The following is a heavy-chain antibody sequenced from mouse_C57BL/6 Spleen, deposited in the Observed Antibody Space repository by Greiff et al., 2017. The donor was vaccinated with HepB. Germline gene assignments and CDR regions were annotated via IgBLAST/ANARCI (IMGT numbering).Heavy chain of an antibody. CDR2: IYPGSGNT. V-gene: IGHV1-66*01. CDR3: ARSKGAYDYVFAY. CDR1: GYSFTSYY. D-gene: IGHD2-4*01. J-gene: IGHJ3*01. Sequence: QVQLQQSGPELVKPGASVKISCKASGYSFTSYYIHWVKQRPGQGLEWIGWIYPGSGNTKYNEKFKGKATLTADTSSSTAYMQLSSLTSEDSAVYYCARSKGAYDYVFAYWGQGTLVTVSA.